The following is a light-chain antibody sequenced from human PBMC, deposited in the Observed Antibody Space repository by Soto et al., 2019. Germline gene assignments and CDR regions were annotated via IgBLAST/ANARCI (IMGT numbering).Light chain of an antibody. CDR3: RSYTSRSTRV. Sequence: QSALTQPASVSGSPGQSITISCTGTSSDVGGYNYVSWYQQHPGKAPKLMIYEVSNRPSGVSNRFSGSKSGNTASLTISGPQAEGGAYYLLRSYTSRSTRVFRGRAKLTVL. CDR1: SSDVGGYNY. V-gene: IGLV2-14*01. CDR2: EVS. J-gene: IGLJ3*02.